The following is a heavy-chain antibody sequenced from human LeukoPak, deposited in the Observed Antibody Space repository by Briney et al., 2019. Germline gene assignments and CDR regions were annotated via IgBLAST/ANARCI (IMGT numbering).Heavy chain of an antibody. V-gene: IGHV3-21*01. J-gene: IGHJ4*02. CDR1: GLTFSSYS. CDR3: ATGPGCSY. D-gene: IGHD2-8*01. Sequence: GGSLSLSCAASGLTFSSYSMSWVRQPPGKGLEWVSSISSSSSYIYNASLEKGGSTISRDNAKNSLYLQMNSLRAEDTAVYYCATGPGCSYWGQGTLVTVSS. CDR2: ISSSSSYI.